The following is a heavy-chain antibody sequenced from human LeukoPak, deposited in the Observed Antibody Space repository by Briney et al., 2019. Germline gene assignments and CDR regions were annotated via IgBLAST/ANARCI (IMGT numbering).Heavy chain of an antibody. CDR1: GGSISSGGYS. V-gene: IGHV4-30-2*03. Sequence: SQTLSLTCAVSGGSISSGGYSWGWIRQPPGKGLEWIGRIYYSGTTYYSPSLKSRVTISVDTSKNQFSLNLSSVTAADTAVYYCARQLPPLRMTAYDYWGQGTLVTVSS. CDR2: IYYSGTT. D-gene: IGHD1-14*01. J-gene: IGHJ4*02. CDR3: ARQLPPLRMTAYDY.